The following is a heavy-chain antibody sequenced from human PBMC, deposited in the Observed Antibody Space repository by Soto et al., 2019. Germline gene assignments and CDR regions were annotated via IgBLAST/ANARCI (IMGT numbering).Heavy chain of an antibody. CDR1: GYTFASYG. CDR2: ISAYNGNT. V-gene: IGHV1-18*01. Sequence: ASVKVSCKASGYTFASYGISWVRQAPGQGLEWMGWISAYNGNTNYAQKLQGRVTMTTDTSTSTAYMELRSLRSDDTAVYYCARSMARGEAAYYYYGMDVWGKGTTVTVPS. CDR3: ARSMARGEAAYYYYGMDV. J-gene: IGHJ6*04. D-gene: IGHD3-10*01.